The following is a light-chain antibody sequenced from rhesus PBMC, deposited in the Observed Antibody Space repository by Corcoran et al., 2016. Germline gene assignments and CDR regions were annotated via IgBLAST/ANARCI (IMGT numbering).Light chain of an antibody. V-gene: IGLV2-13*03. CDR3: SSYASSTTYI. CDR2: EIT. Sequence: QAAPTQSPSMSWSPGQSVTISCTGTSSDIGGYNRVSWYQQHPGKATKLMIYEITNGPSGVSDRFSASKSGNTASLTISGLQPADVADYYCSSYASSTTYIFGARTRLTVL. CDR1: SSDIGGYNR. J-gene: IGLJ1*01.